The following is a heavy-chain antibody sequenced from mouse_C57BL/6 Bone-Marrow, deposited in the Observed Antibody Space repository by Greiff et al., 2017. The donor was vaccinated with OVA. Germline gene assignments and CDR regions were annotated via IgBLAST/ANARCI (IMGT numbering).Heavy chain of an antibody. CDR3: ARFTTVVATDFDY. D-gene: IGHD1-1*01. V-gene: IGHV1-20*01. J-gene: IGHJ2*01. CDR2: INPYNGDT. CDR1: GYSFTGYF. Sequence: VQLKESGPELVKPGDSVKISCKASGYSFTGYFMNWVMQSHGKSLEWIGRINPYNGDTFYNQKFKGKATLTVDKSSSTAHMELRSLTSEDSAVYYCARFTTVVATDFDYWGQGTTLTVSS.